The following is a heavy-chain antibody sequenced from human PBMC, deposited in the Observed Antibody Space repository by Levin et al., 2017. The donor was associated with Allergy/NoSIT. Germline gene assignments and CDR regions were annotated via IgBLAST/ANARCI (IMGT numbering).Heavy chain of an antibody. D-gene: IGHD3-9*01. J-gene: IGHJ4*02. CDR2: INHSGST. CDR1: GGSFSGYY. V-gene: IGHV4-34*01. Sequence: PSETLSLTCAVYGGSFSGYYWSWIRQPPGKGLEWIGEINHSGSTNYNPSLKSRVTISVDTSKNQFSLKLSSVTAADTAVYYCARGPQYYDILTGGFDYWGQGTLVTVSS. CDR3: ARGPQYYDILTGGFDY.